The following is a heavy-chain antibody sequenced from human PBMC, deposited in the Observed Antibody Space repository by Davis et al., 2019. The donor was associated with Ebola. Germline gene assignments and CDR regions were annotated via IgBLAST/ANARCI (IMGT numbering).Heavy chain of an antibody. V-gene: IGHV3-21*01. CDR1: GFTFSSYS. J-gene: IGHJ3*01. Sequence: GESLKISCAASGFTFSSYSMNWVRQAPGKGLEWVSSISSSSSYIYYADSVKGRFTISRDNAKNSLYLQMNSLRAEDTAVYYCTREGGQWLVIDVIDFWGQGTMVSVSS. CDR2: ISSSSSYI. CDR3: TREGGQWLVIDVIDF. D-gene: IGHD6-19*01.